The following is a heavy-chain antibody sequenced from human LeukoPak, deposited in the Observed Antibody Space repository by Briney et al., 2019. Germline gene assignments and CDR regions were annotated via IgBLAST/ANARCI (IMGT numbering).Heavy chain of an antibody. CDR2: IYYSGST. V-gene: IGHV4-59*01. Sequence: KPSETLSLTCTVSGGSISSYYWSWIRQPPGKGLEWIGYIYYSGSTNYNPSLKSRVTISVDTSKNQFSLKLSSVTAADTAVYYCARVGYSYGPYFDYWGQGTLVTVSS. CDR3: ARVGYSYGPYFDY. J-gene: IGHJ4*02. CDR1: GGSISSYY. D-gene: IGHD5-18*01.